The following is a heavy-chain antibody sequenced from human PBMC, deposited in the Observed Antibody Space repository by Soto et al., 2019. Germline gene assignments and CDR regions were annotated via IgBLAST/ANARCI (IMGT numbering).Heavy chain of an antibody. D-gene: IGHD1-1*01. CDR3: ARDRMTTYGSGKLYYFDY. Sequence: SETLSLTCTVSGGSITNSSSYLFCMRQPPWNGLELMGSIYYSGIRYNNPSLKSRVTMSVDTSKNQFSLRLTSVTAADTAVYYCARDRMTTYGSGKLYYFDYWGQGTPVTVSS. CDR1: GGSITNSSSY. V-gene: IGHV4-39*02. J-gene: IGHJ4*02. CDR2: IYYSGIR.